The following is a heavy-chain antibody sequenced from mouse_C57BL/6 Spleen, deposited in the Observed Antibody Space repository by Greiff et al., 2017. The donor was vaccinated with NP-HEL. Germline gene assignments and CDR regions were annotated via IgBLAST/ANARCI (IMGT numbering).Heavy chain of an antibody. D-gene: IGHD3-2*02. CDR2: INPSSGYT. CDR1: GYTFTSYW. Sequence: VQLQQSGAELAKPGASVKLSCKASGYTFTSYWMHWVKPRPGQGLEWIGYINPSSGYTKYNQKFKDKATLTADKSPSTAYMQLSSLTYEDSAVYYCAREGYAQAGFAYWGQGTLVTVSA. J-gene: IGHJ3*01. CDR3: AREGYAQAGFAY. V-gene: IGHV1-7*01.